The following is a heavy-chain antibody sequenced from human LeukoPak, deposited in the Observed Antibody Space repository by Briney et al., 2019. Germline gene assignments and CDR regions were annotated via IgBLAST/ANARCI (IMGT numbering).Heavy chain of an antibody. D-gene: IGHD4-17*01. CDR2: ISSSSSYI. CDR1: GFTFSSYS. J-gene: IGHJ5*02. Sequence: GGSLRLSCAASGFTFSSYSMNWVRQAPGKGPEWVSSISSSSSYIYYADSVKGRFTISRDNAKNSLYLQMNSLRAEDTAVYYCARGGDYTFNWFDPWGQGTLVTVSS. CDR3: ARGGDYTFNWFDP. V-gene: IGHV3-21*01.